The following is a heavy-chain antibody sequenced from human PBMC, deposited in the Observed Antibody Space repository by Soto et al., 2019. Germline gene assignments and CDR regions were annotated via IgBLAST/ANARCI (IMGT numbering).Heavy chain of an antibody. J-gene: IGHJ4*02. V-gene: IGHV4-4*02. CDR2: IYHSGST. D-gene: IGHD3-22*01. CDR3: ARGSYYYDSSGYYYVGDFDY. CDR1: GSYNDSRNW. Sequence: PSETLSLTCALSGSYNDSRNWWSGVRQTPVKGLDWIGDIYHSGSTNYNPSLKSRFTISVDKSKIQFSLKLSSVTAADTAVYYCARGSYYYDSSGYYYVGDFDYWGQGTLVTVS.